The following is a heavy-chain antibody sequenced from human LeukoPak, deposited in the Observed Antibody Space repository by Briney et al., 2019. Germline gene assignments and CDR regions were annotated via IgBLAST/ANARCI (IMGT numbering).Heavy chain of an antibody. J-gene: IGHJ4*02. CDR2: IKEDGTEE. Sequence: GGSLRLSCAASGFTFSSSWTTWVRQASGKGLEWVAHIKEDGTEEYYVDSVKGRFTISRDNAKNSLYLQMNSLRAEDTAVYYCARWNNEWEFDYWGQGTLVSVSS. CDR1: GFTFSSSW. CDR3: ARWNNEWEFDY. V-gene: IGHV3-7*05. D-gene: IGHD1/OR15-1a*01.